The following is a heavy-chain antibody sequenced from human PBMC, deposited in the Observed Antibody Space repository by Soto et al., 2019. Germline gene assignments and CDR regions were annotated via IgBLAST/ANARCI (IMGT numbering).Heavy chain of an antibody. V-gene: IGHV3-33*01. D-gene: IGHD3-10*01. CDR3: ARDPISMVLQADYYYYGMDV. Sequence: GGSLRLSCAASGFTFSSYGMHWVRQAPGKGLEWVAVIWYDGSNKYYADSVKGRFTISRDNSKNTLYLQMNSLRAEDTAVYYCARDPISMVLQADYYYYGMDVWGQGTTVTVSS. J-gene: IGHJ6*02. CDR1: GFTFSSYG. CDR2: IWYDGSNK.